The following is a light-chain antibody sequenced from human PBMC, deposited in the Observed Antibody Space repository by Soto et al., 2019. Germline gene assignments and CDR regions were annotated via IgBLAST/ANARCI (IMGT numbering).Light chain of an antibody. CDR2: KAS. Sequence: DIQMTQSPSTLSGSVGDRVTITCRASQTISSWLAWYQQKPGKAPKLLIYKASTLKSGVPSRFSGSGSGTEFTLTIISLQSEDLAVYHCQQYNNWPGWTFGQGTKVDI. CDR1: QTISSW. CDR3: QQYNNWPGWT. J-gene: IGKJ1*01. V-gene: IGKV1-5*03.